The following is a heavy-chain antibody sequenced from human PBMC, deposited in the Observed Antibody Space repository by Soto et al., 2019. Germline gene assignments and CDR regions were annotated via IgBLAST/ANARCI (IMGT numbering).Heavy chain of an antibody. CDR2: ISAHNGNT. J-gene: IGHJ4*02. CDR1: GYAFTTYG. D-gene: IGHD6-6*01. CDR3: ARGRDGDY. V-gene: IGHV1-18*01. Sequence: QVHLVQSGAEVKKPGASVKVSCQGSGYAFTTYGSTWVRQAPGQGLEWMGWISAHNGNTNYAQKRRGRVTVARGTSTGTAYRELRSLRYEDRAVYYCARGRDGDYWGQGAGVSVSS.